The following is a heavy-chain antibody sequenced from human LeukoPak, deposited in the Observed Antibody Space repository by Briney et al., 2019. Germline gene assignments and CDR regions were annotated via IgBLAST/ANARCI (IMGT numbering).Heavy chain of an antibody. Sequence: SVKVSCKASGGTFSSYAISWVRQAPGQGLEWMGGIIPIFGTANYAQKLQGRVTITTDESTSTAYMELSSLRSEDTAVYYCARLGYCSSTSCSDDAFDIWGQGTMVTVSS. CDR1: GGTFSSYA. V-gene: IGHV1-69*05. CDR2: IIPIFGTA. J-gene: IGHJ3*02. D-gene: IGHD2-2*01. CDR3: ARLGYCSSTSCSDDAFDI.